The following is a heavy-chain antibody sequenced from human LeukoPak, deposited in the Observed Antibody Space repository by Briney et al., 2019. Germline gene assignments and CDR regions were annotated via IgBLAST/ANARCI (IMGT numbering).Heavy chain of an antibody. Sequence: GGSLRLSCAASGFTFSGSAMHWVRQASGIGLEWVGRIRSKANSYATAYAASVEGRFTISRDDSKNTAYLQMNSLKTEDTAVYYCTSPYSSGWYDAFDIWGQGTMVTVSS. CDR2: IRSKANSYAT. D-gene: IGHD6-19*01. V-gene: IGHV3-73*01. J-gene: IGHJ3*02. CDR1: GFTFSGSA. CDR3: TSPYSSGWYDAFDI.